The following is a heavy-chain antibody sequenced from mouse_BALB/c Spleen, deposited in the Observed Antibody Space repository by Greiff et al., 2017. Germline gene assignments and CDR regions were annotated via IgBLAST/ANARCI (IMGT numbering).Heavy chain of an antibody. CDR3: ARGGSTMITTGYFDY. CDR2: ISSGGST. D-gene: IGHD2-4*01. CDR1: GFTFSSYA. V-gene: IGHV5-6-5*01. J-gene: IGHJ2*01. Sequence: EVQRVESGGGLVKPGGSLKLSCAASGFTFSSYAMSWVRQTPEKRLEWVASISSGGSTYYPDSVKGRFTISRDNARNILYLQMSSLRSEDTAMYYCARGGSTMITTGYFDYWGQGTTLTVSS.